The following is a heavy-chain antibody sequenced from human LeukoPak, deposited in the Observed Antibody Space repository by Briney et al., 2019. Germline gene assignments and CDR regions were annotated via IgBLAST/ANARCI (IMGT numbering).Heavy chain of an antibody. CDR1: GFTFSSYW. CDR3: ASGRQLGY. CDR2: IKEDGSEK. Sequence: PGGSLRLSCGASGFTFSSYWMSWVRQAPGKGPEWVANIKEDGSEKYYVASVKGRFSISRDNAKNSLYLQMNSLRAEDTAVYYCASGRQLGYWGQGTLVTVSS. J-gene: IGHJ4*02. D-gene: IGHD3-16*01. V-gene: IGHV3-7*01.